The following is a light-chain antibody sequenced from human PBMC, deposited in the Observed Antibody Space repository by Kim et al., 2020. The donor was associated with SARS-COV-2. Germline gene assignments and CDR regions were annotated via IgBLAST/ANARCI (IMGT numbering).Light chain of an antibody. CDR3: QQSYSTLT. CDR1: QSISSY. Sequence: SASVGDRVTITCRASQSISSYLSWYQQKPGKAPKLLIYAASSLQSGVPSRFSGSGSGTDFTLTISSLQPEDFATYYCQQSYSTLTFGGGTKVDIK. V-gene: IGKV1-39*01. J-gene: IGKJ4*01. CDR2: AAS.